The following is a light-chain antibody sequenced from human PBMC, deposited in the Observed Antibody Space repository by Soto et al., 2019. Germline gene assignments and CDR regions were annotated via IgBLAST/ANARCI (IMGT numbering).Light chain of an antibody. CDR2: TDN. Sequence: GNQEQRVTISCTGSSSNIGAGYDVHWYHQLPGTAPKLLVSTDNHRPSGVPDRLSASKSGASASLAITGLQAEDEAHYYCQSYDKTLTAYVFGTRTKVTVL. CDR3: QSYDKTLTAYV. J-gene: IGLJ1*01. CDR1: SSNIGAGYD. V-gene: IGLV1-40*03.